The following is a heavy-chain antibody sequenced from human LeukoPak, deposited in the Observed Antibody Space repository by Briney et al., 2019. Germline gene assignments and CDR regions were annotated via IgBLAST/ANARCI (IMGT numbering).Heavy chain of an antibody. CDR3: ARDSGYSSPFDY. CDR1: GGSISSSSYY. Sequence: ASETLSLTCTVSGGSISSSSYYWGWIRQPPGKGLEWIGSIYYSGSTYYNPSLKSRVTISVDTSKNQFSLKLSSVTAADTAVYYCARDSGYSSPFDYWGQGTLVTVSS. D-gene: IGHD6-13*01. J-gene: IGHJ4*02. V-gene: IGHV4-39*07. CDR2: IYYSGST.